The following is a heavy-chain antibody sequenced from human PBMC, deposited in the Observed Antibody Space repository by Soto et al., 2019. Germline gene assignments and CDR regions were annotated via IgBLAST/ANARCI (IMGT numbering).Heavy chain of an antibody. CDR2: INAGNGNT. V-gene: IGHV1-3*01. Sequence: QVQLVQSGAEVKKPGASVKVSCKASGYTFTNYAMHWVRQAPGQRLEWMGWINAGNGNTRYSQKFQARATITRDPSASTAYMELSSLRSEDTAVYYCARGPDMPKSSYYYSGLDVWGQGTTVTVSS. J-gene: IGHJ6*02. D-gene: IGHD2-2*01. CDR1: GYTFTNYA. CDR3: ARGPDMPKSSYYYSGLDV.